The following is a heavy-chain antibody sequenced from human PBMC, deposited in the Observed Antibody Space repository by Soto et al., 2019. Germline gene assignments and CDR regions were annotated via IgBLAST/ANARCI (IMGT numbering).Heavy chain of an antibody. Sequence: PSQTLSLTCVGSGDTVSSNSVAWNWVRQSPSRGLEWLGRTYSRSRWYSDYAVSVRSRIDINADTSKNQVSLQLNSVTPEDTAVYYCARSEEDSDYYYYGMDVWGQGTTVTVSS. CDR1: GDTVSSNSVA. V-gene: IGHV6-1*01. D-gene: IGHD2-15*01. CDR2: TYSRSRWYS. J-gene: IGHJ6*02. CDR3: ARSEEDSDYYYYGMDV.